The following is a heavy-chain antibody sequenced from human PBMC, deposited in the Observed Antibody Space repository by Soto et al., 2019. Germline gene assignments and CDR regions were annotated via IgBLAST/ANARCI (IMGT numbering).Heavy chain of an antibody. CDR3: AKNGQPPYSYYGIDV. Sequence: QGQLVQSGAEVKKPGASVKVSCKASGYTFTRYGISWVRQAPGQGIEWMGWISGYNGDTNYAQKFQGRVTMTIDTSTSTAYMELRSLTSDDTAVYYCAKNGQPPYSYYGIDVWGQGTTVTVSS. CDR1: GYTFTRYG. D-gene: IGHD2-8*01. J-gene: IGHJ6*02. V-gene: IGHV1-18*01. CDR2: ISGYNGDT.